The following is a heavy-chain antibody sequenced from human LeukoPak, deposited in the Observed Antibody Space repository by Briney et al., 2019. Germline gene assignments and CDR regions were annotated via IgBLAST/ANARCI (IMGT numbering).Heavy chain of an antibody. J-gene: IGHJ4*02. CDR2: INNNECST. CDR1: GFTFSSYS. CDR3: VRVGGSGSWYATWYFDF. D-gene: IGHD6-13*01. V-gene: IGHV3-64D*09. Sequence: PGGSLRLSCSASGFTFSSYSMHWVRQAPGKGLEYVSPINNNECSTYYADSVKGRFTISRDNSRNTLYLQMSSLRAEDTGVYYCVRVGGSGSWYATWYFDFWGQGTLVTVSS.